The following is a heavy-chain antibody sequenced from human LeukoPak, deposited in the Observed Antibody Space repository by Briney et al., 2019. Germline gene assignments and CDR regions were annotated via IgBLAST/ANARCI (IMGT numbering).Heavy chain of an antibody. CDR1: GGSFSGYY. V-gene: IGHV4-34*01. J-gene: IGHJ4*02. CDR3: ARGRFRSHLSPTPYFDY. CDR2: INHSGST. Sequence: SETLSLTCAVYGGSFSGYYWSWIRQPPGKGLEWIGEINHSGSTNYNPSLKSRVTISVDTSKNQFSLKLSSVTAADTAVYYCARGRFRSHLSPTPYFDYWGQGTLVTVSS. D-gene: IGHD3-16*01.